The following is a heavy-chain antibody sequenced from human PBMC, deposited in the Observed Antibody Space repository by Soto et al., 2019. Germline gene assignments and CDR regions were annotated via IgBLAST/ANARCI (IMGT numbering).Heavy chain of an antibody. Sequence: GGSLRLSCAASGFTFSSDWMHWFRQAPGKGLVWVSRIGSGGRSTTYADSVKGRFTISRDNAKNTLYLQMNGLRAEDTALYYCGGWFTYGNFDYFDYWGQGTQVTVSS. J-gene: IGHJ4*02. V-gene: IGHV3-74*01. CDR2: IGSGGRST. CDR3: GGWFTYGNFDYFDY. D-gene: IGHD3-10*01. CDR1: GFTFSSDW.